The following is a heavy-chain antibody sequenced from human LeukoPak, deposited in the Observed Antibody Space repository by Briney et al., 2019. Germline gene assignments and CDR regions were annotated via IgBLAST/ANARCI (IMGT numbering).Heavy chain of an antibody. D-gene: IGHD5-24*01. J-gene: IGHJ4*02. CDR3: ARRDGYKSHFDY. Sequence: GGSLRLSCAASGFTFSSYGMNWVRQAPGKGLEGVSYISSSSSTIYYADSVKGRFTISRDNAKNSLYLQMHSLRDEDTAVYYCARRDGYKSHFDYWGQGTLVTVSS. CDR1: GFTFSSYG. V-gene: IGHV3-48*02. CDR2: ISSSSSTI.